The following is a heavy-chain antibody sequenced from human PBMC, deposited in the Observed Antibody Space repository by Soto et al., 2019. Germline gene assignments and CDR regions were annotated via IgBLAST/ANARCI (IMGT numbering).Heavy chain of an antibody. CDR1: GGSISSGGYS. Sequence: SETLSLTCAVSGGSISSGGYSWSWIRQPPGKGLEWIGYIYHSGSTYYNPSLKSRVTISVDRSKNQFSLKLSSVTAADTAVYYCARGIQLCLGVPPPFDPWGQRTPVTISS. J-gene: IGHJ5*02. CDR2: IYHSGST. D-gene: IGHD5-18*01. V-gene: IGHV4-30-2*01. CDR3: ARGIQLCLGVPPPFDP.